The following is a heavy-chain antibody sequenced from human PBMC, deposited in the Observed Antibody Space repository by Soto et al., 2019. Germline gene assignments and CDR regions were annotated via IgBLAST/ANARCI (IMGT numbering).Heavy chain of an antibody. CDR3: ARASRYYWNYMMY. D-gene: IGHD1-7*01. Sequence: QVQLVQSGAEVKKPGASVKVSCKASGYTFSNDAITWVRQAPGQGLAWMGWVSAYNGNTYYAQKFNGRVTMTTDTSTSTAYMEIRSLRYDDTAVYFCARASRYYWNYMMYWGQGTLVTVSS. CDR2: VSAYNGNT. CDR1: GYTFSNDA. J-gene: IGHJ4*02. V-gene: IGHV1-18*01.